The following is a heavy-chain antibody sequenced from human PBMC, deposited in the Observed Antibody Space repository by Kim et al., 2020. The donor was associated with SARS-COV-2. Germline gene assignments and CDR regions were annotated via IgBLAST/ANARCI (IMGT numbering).Heavy chain of an antibody. CDR2: T. CDR3: ARGVQYGEIDY. D-gene: IGHD4-17*01. Sequence: TYYPCSVKGRFTITRENAKNSLYLQMNSLRAGDTAVYYCARGVQYGEIDYWGQGTLVTVSS. J-gene: IGHJ4*02. V-gene: IGHV3-13*01.